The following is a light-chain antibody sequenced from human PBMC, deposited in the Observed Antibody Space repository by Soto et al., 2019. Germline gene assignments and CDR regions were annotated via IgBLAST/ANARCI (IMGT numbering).Light chain of an antibody. J-gene: IGLJ1*01. CDR1: SSDVGGYNY. Sequence: QSVLTQPASVSGSPGQSITISCTGTSSDVGGYNYVSWYQQHPGKAPKFMIYDVSNRPSGVSNRFSGSKSGNTASLTFSGLQAEDEADYYCCSYTTSNTRQIVFGTGTKVTVL. V-gene: IGLV2-14*01. CDR2: DVS. CDR3: CSYTTSNTRQIV.